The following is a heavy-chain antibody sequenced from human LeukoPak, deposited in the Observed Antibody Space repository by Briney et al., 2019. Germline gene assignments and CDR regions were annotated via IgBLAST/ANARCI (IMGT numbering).Heavy chain of an antibody. CDR1: GFTFSSYG. V-gene: IGHV3-30*18. J-gene: IGHJ6*02. D-gene: IGHD3-3*01. CDR2: ISYDGSNK. CDR3: AKVSKRSAYYYYGMDV. Sequence: GGSLRLSCAASGFTFSSYGMHWVRQAPGKGLEWVAVISYDGSNKYYADSVKGRFTISRDNSRNTLYLQMNSLRAEDTAAYYCAKVSKRSAYYYYGMDVWGQGTTVTVSS.